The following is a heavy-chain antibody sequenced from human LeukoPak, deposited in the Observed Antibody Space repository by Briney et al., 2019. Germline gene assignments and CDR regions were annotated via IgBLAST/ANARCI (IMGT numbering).Heavy chain of an antibody. CDR2: IFHTGHT. J-gene: IGHJ4*02. D-gene: IGHD3-10*01. V-gene: IGHV4-30-2*01. Sequence: SQTLSLTCAVSGGSISSGDYPWSWIRQPPGKGLEWIGYIFHTGHTSYNPSLKSRVTISVDMSKNQLSLKLSSVTAADTPVYYCARGFYGSGSQFDYWGQGTLVTVSS. CDR3: ARGFYGSGSQFDY. CDR1: GGSISSGDYP.